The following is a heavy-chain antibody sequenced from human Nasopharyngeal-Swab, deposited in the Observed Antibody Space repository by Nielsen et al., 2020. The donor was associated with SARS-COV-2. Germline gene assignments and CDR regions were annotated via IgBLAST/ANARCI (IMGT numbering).Heavy chain of an antibody. CDR3: ARIRVNHHYFDY. CDR1: GFSLSTSGLC. Sequence: SGPTLVKPTQTLTLTCTFSGFSLSTSGLCVSWIRQPPGKALEWLARIDWDDDKYYSTSLKTRLTISKDTSKNQVVLTMTNMDPVDTATYYCARIRVNHHYFDYWGQGTLVTVSS. CDR2: IDWDDDK. V-gene: IGHV2-70*11. J-gene: IGHJ4*02. D-gene: IGHD1-14*01.